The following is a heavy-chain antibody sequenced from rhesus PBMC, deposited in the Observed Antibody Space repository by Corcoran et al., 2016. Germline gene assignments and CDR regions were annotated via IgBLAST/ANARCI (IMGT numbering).Heavy chain of an antibody. CDR3: ARGGFPYWGEYWIFDY. J-gene: IGHJ4*01. V-gene: IGHV2-174*01. Sequence: QVTLKESGPALVKPPQTLTLTCTFSGFSLTTRGMGVGWLRQPPGKALAWLALIYWDDDKRYSTALKSRLTSSKDTSKNQVVLTMTNMDPVDTATYYCARGGFPYWGEYWIFDYWGQGVLVTVSS. CDR1: GFSLTTRGMG. D-gene: IGHD3-34*01. CDR2: IYWDDDK.